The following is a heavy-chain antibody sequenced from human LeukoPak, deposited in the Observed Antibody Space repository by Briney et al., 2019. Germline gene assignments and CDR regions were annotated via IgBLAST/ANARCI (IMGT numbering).Heavy chain of an antibody. CDR2: ISGSGGST. V-gene: IGHV3-23*01. CDR1: GFTFSSYA. Sequence: GGSLRLSCAASGFTFSSYAMSWVPQAPGKGLEWVSAISGSGGSTYYADSVKGRFTISRDNSKNTLYLQMNSLRAEDTAVYYCAKASNWGEFYYFDYWGQGTLVTVTS. CDR3: AKASNWGEFYYFDY. D-gene: IGHD7-27*01. J-gene: IGHJ4*02.